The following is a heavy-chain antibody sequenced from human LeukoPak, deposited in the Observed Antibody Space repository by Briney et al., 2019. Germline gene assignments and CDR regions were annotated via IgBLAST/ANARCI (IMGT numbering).Heavy chain of an antibody. D-gene: IGHD3-22*01. V-gene: IGHV2-26*01. Sequence: SGPVLVKPTEALTLTCTVSGFSLSNARMGVSWIRQPPGKALEWLAHIFSNDEKSYSTSLKNRLTISKDTSKSQVVLTMTNMDPVDIATYYCARLYDYYDSSGLYYFDDWGQGTLVAVSS. J-gene: IGHJ4*02. CDR1: GFSLSNARMG. CDR3: ARLYDYYDSSGLYYFDD. CDR2: IFSNDEK.